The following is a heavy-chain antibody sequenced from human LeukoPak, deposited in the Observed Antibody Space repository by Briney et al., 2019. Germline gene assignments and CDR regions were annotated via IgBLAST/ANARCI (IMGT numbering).Heavy chain of an antibody. CDR1: GFTFSSYS. CDR3: ARVTLGGLNYYYMDV. D-gene: IGHD6-25*01. J-gene: IGHJ6*03. V-gene: IGHV3-21*01. Sequence: NPGGSLRLSCAASGFTFSSYSMNWVRQAPGKGLEWVSSISSSSSYIYYADSVKGRFTISRGNAKNSLYLQMNSLRAEDTAVYYCARVTLGGLNYYYMDVWGKGTTVTVSS. CDR2: ISSSSSYI.